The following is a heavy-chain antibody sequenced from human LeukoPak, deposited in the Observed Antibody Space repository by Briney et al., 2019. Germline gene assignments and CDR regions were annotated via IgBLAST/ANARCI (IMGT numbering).Heavy chain of an antibody. D-gene: IGHD2-21*01. CDR2: IRSSGSTI. V-gene: IGHV3-48*01. CDR3: ARDGGARGGSFDY. Sequence: GGSLRLSCAASGFTFSSYAMSWVRPAPGKGLEWVSYIRSSGSTIYYADSVKGRFTIPRHNSKNTLYLQMNSLRAEDTAVNYCARDGGARGGSFDYWGQGTLVTVSS. J-gene: IGHJ4*02. CDR1: GFTFSSYA.